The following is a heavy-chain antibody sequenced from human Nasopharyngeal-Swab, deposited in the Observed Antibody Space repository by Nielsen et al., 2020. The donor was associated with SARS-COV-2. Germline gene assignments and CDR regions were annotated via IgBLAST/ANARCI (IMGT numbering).Heavy chain of an antibody. D-gene: IGHD3-3*01. CDR3: ATALTIFGADHYYYYYGMDV. J-gene: IGHJ6*02. CDR2: FDPEDGET. V-gene: IGHV1-24*01. Sequence: ASVKVSCKASGYTFTGYYMHWVRQAPGKGLEWMGGFDPEDGETINAQKFQGRVTMTEDTSTDTAYMELSSLRSEDTAVYYCATALTIFGADHYYYYYGMDVWGQGTTVTVSS. CDR1: GYTFTGYY.